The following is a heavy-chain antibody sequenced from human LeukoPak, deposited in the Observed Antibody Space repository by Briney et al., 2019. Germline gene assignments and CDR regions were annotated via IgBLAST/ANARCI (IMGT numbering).Heavy chain of an antibody. CDR1: GDSVSSNSAA. D-gene: IGHD6-13*01. V-gene: IGHV6-1*01. J-gene: IGHJ4*02. CDR3: ARDLPPGAAGVTGAFDY. CDR2: TYRTSRWYN. Sequence: SQTLSLTCAISGDSVSSNSAAWNWIRQSPSRGLEWLGRTYRTSRWYNDYAVSVKSRITINPDTSKNQFSLQLSSVTPEDTAVYYCARDLPPGAAGVTGAFDYWGQGTLVTVS.